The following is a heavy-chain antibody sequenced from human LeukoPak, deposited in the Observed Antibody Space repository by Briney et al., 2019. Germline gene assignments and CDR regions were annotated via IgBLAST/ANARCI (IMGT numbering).Heavy chain of an antibody. CDR1: GGTFSSYG. D-gene: IGHD4-23*01. CDR2: ISAYNGNT. Sequence: ASVKVSCKASGGTFSSYGISWVRQAPGQGPEWMGWISAYNGNTNYAQKLQGRVTMTTDTSTSTAYMELRSLRSDDTAVHYCARVPDYGGNRYGMDVWGQGTTVTVSS. CDR3: ARVPDYGGNRYGMDV. V-gene: IGHV1-18*01. J-gene: IGHJ6*02.